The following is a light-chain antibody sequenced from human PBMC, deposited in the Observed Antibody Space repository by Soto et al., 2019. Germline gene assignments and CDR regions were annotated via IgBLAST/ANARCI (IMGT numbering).Light chain of an antibody. CDR2: DVS. V-gene: IGLV2-14*01. J-gene: IGLJ2*01. CDR1: SSDIGGYNY. Sequence: QSALTQPASVSGSPGQSITISCTGTSSDIGGYNYVSWYQQHLGKAPKLMIYDVSNRPSGVSNRFSGSKSGNTASLTISGLQAEDEADYYCSSQAVSSTLVFGGGTKLTFL. CDR3: SSQAVSSTLV.